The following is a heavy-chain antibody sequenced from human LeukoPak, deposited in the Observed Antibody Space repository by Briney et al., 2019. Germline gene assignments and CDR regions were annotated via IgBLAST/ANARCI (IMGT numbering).Heavy chain of an antibody. J-gene: IGHJ4*02. V-gene: IGHV3-21*01. CDR3: ASDSWGYSYAGSN. D-gene: IGHD5-18*01. CDR1: GFTFSSYS. CDR2: ISSSSSYI. Sequence: PGGSLRLSCAASGFTFSSYSMNWVRRAPGKGLEWVSSISSSSSYIYYADSVKGRFTISRDNAKNSLYLQMNSLRAEDTAVYYCASDSWGYSYAGSNWGQGTLVTVSS.